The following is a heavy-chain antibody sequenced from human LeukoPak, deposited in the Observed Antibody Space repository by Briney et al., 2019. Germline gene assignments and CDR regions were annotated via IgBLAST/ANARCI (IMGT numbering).Heavy chain of an antibody. V-gene: IGHV3-23*01. D-gene: IGHD2-2*01. J-gene: IGHJ6*03. CDR2: ISGSGGNT. CDR3: AKGPAALNNYYYYYYMDV. Sequence: GGSLRLSCAASGFTFSSYAMSWVRQAPGKGLEWVSAISGSGGNTYYADSVKGRFTISRDNSKNTLYLQMNSLRAEDTAVYYCAKGPAALNNYYYYYYMDVWGKGTTVTVSS. CDR1: GFTFSSYA.